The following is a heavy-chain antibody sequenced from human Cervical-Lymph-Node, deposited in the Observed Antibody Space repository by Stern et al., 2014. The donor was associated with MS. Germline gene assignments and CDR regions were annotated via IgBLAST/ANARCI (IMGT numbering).Heavy chain of an antibody. CDR3: ARDGTSSWPHYFDY. Sequence: QVQLVQSGAAVAKPGASVKVSCKASGYTFTSFGLSWVRQAPGQGLEWMGWISGYDGHTNSAEKGPARVTMTTDTSPSTAYLELRSLRSDDTPLYYCARDGTSSWPHYFDYWGQGTLVTVSS. CDR2: ISGYDGHT. D-gene: IGHD6-13*01. V-gene: IGHV1-18*01. CDR1: GYTFTSFG. J-gene: IGHJ4*02.